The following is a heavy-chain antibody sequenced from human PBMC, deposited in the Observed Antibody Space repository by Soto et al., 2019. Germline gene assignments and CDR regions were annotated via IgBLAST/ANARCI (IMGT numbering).Heavy chain of an antibody. Sequence: EVKLVESGGGLVQPGGSLRLSCAASGFTFSNYWMYWVRQAPGQGLVWVSRINSDGSVSRYADSVKGRLTISRDNVKNTLYLQMDSLRVEETAVYYCARGDCVGGSCYSLAGSFYYDMDVWGKGTTVTVFS. CDR2: INSDGSVS. J-gene: IGHJ6*03. CDR3: ARGDCVGGSCYSLAGSFYYDMDV. CDR1: GFTFSNYW. V-gene: IGHV3-74*01. D-gene: IGHD2-15*01.